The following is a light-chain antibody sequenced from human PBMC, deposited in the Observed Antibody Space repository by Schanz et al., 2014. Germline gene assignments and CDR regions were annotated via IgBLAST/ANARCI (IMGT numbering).Light chain of an antibody. J-gene: IGLJ3*02. CDR3: CSYVGSSTWV. CDR2: DVS. V-gene: IGLV2-14*03. CDR1: SSDVGGYNY. Sequence: QSALTQPASVSGSPGQSITISCTGTSSDVGGYNYVSWYQHHPGKAPKLMIYDVSDRPSGVSNRFSGSKSGNTASLTISGLQAEDEADYYCCSYVGSSTWVFGGGTKLTVL.